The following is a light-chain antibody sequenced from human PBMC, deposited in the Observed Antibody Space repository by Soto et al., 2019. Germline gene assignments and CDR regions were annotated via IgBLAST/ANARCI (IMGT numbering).Light chain of an antibody. CDR3: QQYNNWPIT. Sequence: EIVMTQSPATLSVSPGERATLSCRASQSVSSNLAWYQQKPGQAPRLLIYGASTRATGIPARFSGSGSGTEFTLTISSLQSEDFAVYHCQQYNNWPITLGQGTRLELK. V-gene: IGKV3-15*01. J-gene: IGKJ5*01. CDR1: QSVSSN. CDR2: GAS.